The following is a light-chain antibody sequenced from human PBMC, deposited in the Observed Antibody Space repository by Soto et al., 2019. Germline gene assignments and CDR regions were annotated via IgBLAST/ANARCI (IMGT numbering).Light chain of an antibody. Sequence: QLVLTQPPSVSGAPGQRVTISCTGSSSNIGAGYDVHWYQQLPGTAPKLLIHGNSNRPSGVPDRFSGSKSGTSASLGITGLQAEDEADYYCQSYDTSLSGVVFGGGTKLTVL. V-gene: IGLV1-40*01. CDR3: QSYDTSLSGVV. J-gene: IGLJ2*01. CDR1: SSNIGAGYD. CDR2: GNS.